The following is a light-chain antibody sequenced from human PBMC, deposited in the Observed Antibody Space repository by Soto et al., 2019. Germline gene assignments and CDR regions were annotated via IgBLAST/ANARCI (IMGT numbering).Light chain of an antibody. CDR2: EAS. Sequence: DIQMTQSPSSLSASVGDRVTITCRASQGIRHYLALYQQKPGKVPKLLIYEASNLQSGVPSRFRGGGSGTEFTLTISSLQPEDVATYYCQNFDSAPQTFGQGTTVDI. V-gene: IGKV1-27*01. CDR1: QGIRHY. J-gene: IGKJ1*01. CDR3: QNFDSAPQT.